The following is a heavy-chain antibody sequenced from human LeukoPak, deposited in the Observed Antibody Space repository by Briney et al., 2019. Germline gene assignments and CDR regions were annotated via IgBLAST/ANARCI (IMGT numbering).Heavy chain of an antibody. CDR2: IYYSGST. D-gene: IGHD2-21*02. Sequence: SETLSLTYTVSGGSISSYYWSWIRQPPGKGLEWIGYIYYSGSTNYNPSLKSRVTISVDTSKNQFSLKLSSVTAADTAVYYCARAWSGDFSPNWFDPWGQGTLVTVSS. V-gene: IGHV4-59*01. J-gene: IGHJ5*02. CDR1: GGSISSYY. CDR3: ARAWSGDFSPNWFDP.